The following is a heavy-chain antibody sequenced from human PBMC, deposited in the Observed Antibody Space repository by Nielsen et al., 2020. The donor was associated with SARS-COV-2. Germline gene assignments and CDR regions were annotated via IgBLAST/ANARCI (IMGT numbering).Heavy chain of an antibody. Sequence: ASVKVSCKASGYTLTSYAMTWVRQAPGQGLEWMGWINTNTGNPTYAQGFTGRFVFSSDTSVSTAYLHISSLKPEDTAVYYCARLAGAGSFDYWGQGTLVTVSS. CDR1: GYTLTSYA. D-gene: IGHD6-19*01. CDR3: ARLAGAGSFDY. V-gene: IGHV7-4-1*02. CDR2: INTNTGNP. J-gene: IGHJ4*02.